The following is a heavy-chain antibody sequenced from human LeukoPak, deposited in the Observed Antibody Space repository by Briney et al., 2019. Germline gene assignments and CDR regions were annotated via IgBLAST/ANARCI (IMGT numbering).Heavy chain of an antibody. CDR2: LSWNCFDM. V-gene: IGHV3-9*01. J-gene: IGHJ2*01. CDR3: ARGQRTPVTTIWYFDL. Sequence: PGGSLRLSCAASGFTVVDYAMHWVRPAPGKGLDWVSGLSWNCFDMGYADSVRGRFTISRDNAKNSLYLQMNSLRPEDTALYYCARGQRTPVTTIWYFDLWGRGTLVTVSS. D-gene: IGHD4-17*01. CDR1: GFTVVDYA.